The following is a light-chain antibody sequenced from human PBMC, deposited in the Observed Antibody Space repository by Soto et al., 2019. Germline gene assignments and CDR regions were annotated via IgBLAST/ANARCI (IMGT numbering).Light chain of an antibody. CDR1: QSISSY. J-gene: IGKJ5*01. CDR3: QQSYSTPFT. Sequence: DIQMTQSPSSLSASVGDRVTITCRASQSISSYLNWSQQKPGKAPKLLIYAASSLQSGVPSRFTGSGSGTDFTLTISSLQPEDFATCCCQQSYSTPFTFGQGTRLEIK. CDR2: AAS. V-gene: IGKV1-39*01.